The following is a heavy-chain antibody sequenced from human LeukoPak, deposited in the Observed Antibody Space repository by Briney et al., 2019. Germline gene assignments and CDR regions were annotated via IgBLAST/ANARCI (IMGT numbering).Heavy chain of an antibody. V-gene: IGHV4-4*02. J-gene: IGHJ4*02. Sequence: SETLSLTCGVSGGSIDMTNYWSWVRQAPGRGLEWIGGIAHDGTINYNASLRSRVAMSLDRANNQFSLSLTSVTGADTAVYYCTRENRPFCPFAFWGQGVLVTVSS. D-gene: IGHD2/OR15-2a*01. CDR2: IAHDGTI. CDR1: GGSIDMTNY. CDR3: TRENRPFCPFAF.